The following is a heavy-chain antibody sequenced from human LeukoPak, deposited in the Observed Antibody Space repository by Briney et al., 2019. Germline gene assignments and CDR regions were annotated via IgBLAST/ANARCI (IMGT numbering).Heavy chain of an antibody. J-gene: IGHJ4*02. CDR3: ARGQYSGSCFDN. CDR2: MHYSGDS. V-gene: IGHV4-59*01. D-gene: IGHD1-26*01. CDR1: GNSISRFF. Sequence: SETLSLTCTVSGNSISRFFWSWIRQPPGKGLEWIGSMHYSGDSKYNPSLRSRVSLSIDTSKQQFSLRLSSVTAADTAVYYCARGQYSGSCFDNWGQGSLVTVSS.